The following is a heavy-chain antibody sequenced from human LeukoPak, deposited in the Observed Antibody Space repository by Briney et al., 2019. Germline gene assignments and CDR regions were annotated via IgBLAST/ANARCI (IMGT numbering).Heavy chain of an antibody. CDR1: GGSISSGGYY. J-gene: IGHJ3*02. CDR2: IYYSGST. V-gene: IGHV4-31*03. Sequence: SETLSLTCTVSGGSISSGGYYWSWIRQHPGKGLEWIGYIYYSGSTYYNPSLKSRVTISVDTSKNQFSLKLSSVTAADTAVFYCARMTLHHAFDTWGQGTMVTVSS. CDR3: ARMTLHHAFDT.